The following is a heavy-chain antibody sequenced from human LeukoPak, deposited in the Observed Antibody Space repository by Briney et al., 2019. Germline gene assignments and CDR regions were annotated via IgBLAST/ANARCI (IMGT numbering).Heavy chain of an antibody. CDR3: ARVESSGFFDY. CDR2: IIPILGIA. CDR1: GYTFTSYY. V-gene: IGHV1-69*04. D-gene: IGHD6-19*01. Sequence: SVTVSCKASGYTFTSYYMHWVRQAPGQGLEWMGRIIPILGIANYAQKFQGRVTITADKSTSTAYMELSSLRSEDTAVYYCARVESSGFFDYWGQGTLVTVSS. J-gene: IGHJ4*02.